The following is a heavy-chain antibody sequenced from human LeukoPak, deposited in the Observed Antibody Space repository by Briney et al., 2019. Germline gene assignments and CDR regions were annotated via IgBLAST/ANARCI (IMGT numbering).Heavy chain of an antibody. V-gene: IGHV4-34*01. D-gene: IGHD3-3*01. Sequence: SETLSLTCAVYGGSFSGYYWSWIRQPPGKGLEWIGEINHSGSTNYNPSLKSRVTISVDTSKNQFSLKLSSVTAADTAVYYCARGESDYDFWSCYSHDAFDIWGQGTMVTVSS. CDR2: INHSGST. CDR1: GGSFSGYY. CDR3: ARGESDYDFWSCYSHDAFDI. J-gene: IGHJ3*02.